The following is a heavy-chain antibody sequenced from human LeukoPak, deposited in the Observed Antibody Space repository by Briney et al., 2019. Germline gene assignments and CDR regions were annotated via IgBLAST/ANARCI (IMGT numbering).Heavy chain of an antibody. V-gene: IGHV4-61*01. D-gene: IGHD3-10*01. Sequence: SETLSLTCTVSGGSVSRGSYYWSWIRQPPGKGLEWIGYIYYSGSTNYNPSLKSRVTISVDTSKNQFSLKLSSVTAADTAVYYCARLWFGEANWFDPWGQGTLVTVSS. J-gene: IGHJ5*02. CDR1: GGSVSRGSYY. CDR3: ARLWFGEANWFDP. CDR2: IYYSGST.